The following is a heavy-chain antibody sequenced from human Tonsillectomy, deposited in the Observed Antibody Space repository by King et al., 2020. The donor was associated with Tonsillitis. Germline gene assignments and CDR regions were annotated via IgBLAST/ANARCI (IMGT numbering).Heavy chain of an antibody. Sequence: VQLVESGGGLVQPGGSLRLSCAASGFTFSSYEMTWVRQAPGKGLEWVSYISSRGGTTICYVVSVKGRFTISRDNAKKSLYLQMDGLTAEDTAIYYCARLYCSTTSCLLDYWGQGTQVTVSS. V-gene: IGHV3-48*03. CDR2: ISSRGGTTI. CDR3: ARLYCSTTSCLLDY. D-gene: IGHD2-2*01. J-gene: IGHJ4*02. CDR1: GFTFSSYE.